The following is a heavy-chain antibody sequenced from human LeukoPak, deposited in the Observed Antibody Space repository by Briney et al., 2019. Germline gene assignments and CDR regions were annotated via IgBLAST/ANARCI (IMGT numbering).Heavy chain of an antibody. CDR3: AKATGYLL. V-gene: IGHV3-48*03. J-gene: IGHJ4*02. CDR1: RFTFSSYE. Sequence: GGSLRLSCAVSRFTFSSYEMNWVRQAPGKGLEWVSYISTSASTIYYADSVKGRFTISRDNAKNSLYLQMNSLRAEDTAVYYCAKATGYLLWGQGTLVTVSS. CDR2: ISTSASTI. D-gene: IGHD1-14*01.